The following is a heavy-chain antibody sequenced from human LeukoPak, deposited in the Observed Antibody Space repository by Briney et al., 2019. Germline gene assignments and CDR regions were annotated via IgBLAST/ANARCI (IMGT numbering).Heavy chain of an antibody. Sequence: GGSLRLSCAASGFTFNSYGMHWVRQAPGKGLEWVAVIWYDGSNKYYADSVKGRLTISRDNSKNTLYLQVNSLRAEDTAVYYCRVGSSRPSSFDYWGQGTLVTVSS. CDR3: RVGSSRPSSFDY. D-gene: IGHD6-6*01. J-gene: IGHJ4*02. CDR2: IWYDGSNK. V-gene: IGHV3-33*01. CDR1: GFTFNSYG.